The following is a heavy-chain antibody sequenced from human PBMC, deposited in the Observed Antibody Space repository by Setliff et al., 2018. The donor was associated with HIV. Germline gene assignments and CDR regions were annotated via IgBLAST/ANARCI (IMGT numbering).Heavy chain of an antibody. CDR1: GGTFSSYA. CDR3: ARDSYDSSGYMPT. J-gene: IGHJ5*02. V-gene: IGHV1-69*05. D-gene: IGHD3-22*01. Sequence: SVKVSCKASGGTFSSYAISWVRQAPGQGLEWLGGIIPIFGTANYAQKFQGRVTITTDESTSPAYMELSSLRSEDTAVYYCARDSYDSSGYMPTWGQGTLVTSPQ. CDR2: IIPIFGTA.